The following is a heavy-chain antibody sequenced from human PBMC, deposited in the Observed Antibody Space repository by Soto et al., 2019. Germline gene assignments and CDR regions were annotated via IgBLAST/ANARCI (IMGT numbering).Heavy chain of an antibody. CDR3: ARQYYDTSGYYDY. CDR2: IYHTGTT. Sequence: SETLSLTCTVSGGSINSGDYSWTWIRQPPGKGLEWIGYIYHTGTTYYNMSLKSRVTISEDTSKNQFSLKLSSVTAADTAVYYCARQYYDTSGYYDYWGQGTLVTVSS. CDR1: GGSINSGDYS. D-gene: IGHD3-22*01. J-gene: IGHJ4*02. V-gene: IGHV4-30-2*01.